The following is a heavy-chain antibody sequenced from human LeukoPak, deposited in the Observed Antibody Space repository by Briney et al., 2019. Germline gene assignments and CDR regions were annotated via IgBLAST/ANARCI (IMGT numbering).Heavy chain of an antibody. CDR2: ISSSSSYI. J-gene: IGHJ6*02. Sequence: GGSLRLSCAASGFTFSSYSMNWVRQAPGKGLEWVSSISSSSSYIYYADSVKGRFTISGDNAKNSLYLQMNSLRAEDTAVYYCARDPGAYGDYVFRYFYYYGMDVWGQGTTVTVSS. V-gene: IGHV3-21*01. D-gene: IGHD4-17*01. CDR3: ARDPGAYGDYVFRYFYYYGMDV. CDR1: GFTFSSYS.